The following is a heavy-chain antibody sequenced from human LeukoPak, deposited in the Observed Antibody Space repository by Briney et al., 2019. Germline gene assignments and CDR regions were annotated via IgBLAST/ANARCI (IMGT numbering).Heavy chain of an antibody. D-gene: IGHD3-22*01. Sequence: WGSLRLSCTASGFTFGDYAMSWVRQPPGKGLEWVSVISSNAGITYYADSVRGRFTISRDNSNNTLYLQMNSLRAEDTAVYYCAKQSITYSYESSGLPPDYWGQGTLVTVSS. CDR1: GFTFGDYA. V-gene: IGHV3-23*01. J-gene: IGHJ4*02. CDR3: AKQSITYSYESSGLPPDY. CDR2: ISSNAGIT.